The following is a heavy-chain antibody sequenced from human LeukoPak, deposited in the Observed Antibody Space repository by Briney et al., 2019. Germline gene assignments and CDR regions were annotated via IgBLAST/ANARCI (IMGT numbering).Heavy chain of an antibody. CDR2: INHSGST. J-gene: IGHJ3*02. V-gene: IGHV4-34*01. D-gene: IGHD6-19*01. CDR1: GGSFSGYY. CDR3: ARGNLKRIAVAGTRGAFDI. Sequence: SETLSLTCAVYGGSFSGYYWSWIRQPPGKGLEWIGEINHSGSTNYNPSLKSRVTISVDTSKNQFSLKLSSVTAADTAVYYCARGNLKRIAVAGTRGAFDIWGQGTMVTVSS.